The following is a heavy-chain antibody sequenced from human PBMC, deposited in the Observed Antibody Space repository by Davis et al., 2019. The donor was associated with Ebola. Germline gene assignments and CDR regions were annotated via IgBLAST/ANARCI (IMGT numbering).Heavy chain of an antibody. CDR1: GFTFSSYA. V-gene: IGHV3-23*01. D-gene: IGHD5-18*01. CDR2: LSGTGGGST. CDR3: AKDDLYSYEYPYYFDY. J-gene: IGHJ4*02. Sequence: PGGSLRLSCAASGFTFSSYAMSWVRQAPGKGLEWVSTLSGTGGGSTYYADSVKGRFPISRDNSQNTLYLQMNSLRAEDTAVYYCAKDDLYSYEYPYYFDYWGQGTLVTVSS.